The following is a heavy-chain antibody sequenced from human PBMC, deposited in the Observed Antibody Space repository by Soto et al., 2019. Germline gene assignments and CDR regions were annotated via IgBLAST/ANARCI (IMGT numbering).Heavy chain of an antibody. CDR2: IVVGSGNT. J-gene: IGHJ4*02. CDR3: TAIPYYDILTGPFDY. CDR1: GFTFTSSA. Sequence: SVKVSCKASGFTFTSSAMQWVRQARGQRLEWIGWIVVGSGNTNYAQKFQERVTITRDMSTSTAYMELSSLRSEDTAVYYCTAIPYYDILTGPFDYWGQGTLVTASS. V-gene: IGHV1-58*02. D-gene: IGHD3-9*01.